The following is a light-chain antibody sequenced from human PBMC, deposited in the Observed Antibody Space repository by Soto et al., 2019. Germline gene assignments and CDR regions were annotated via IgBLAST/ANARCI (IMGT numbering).Light chain of an antibody. J-gene: IGLJ1*01. Sequence: QSALTQPASVSGSPGQSITISCTGARTDVDGHDYVSWYQQHPGQAPKLIIFDVHHRPSGVSSRFSGSKSGDTASLTISGLRAEDDGDYYCSSYTASTPFYVFGTGTKLTVL. V-gene: IGLV2-14*03. CDR2: DVH. CDR3: SSYTASTPFYV. CDR1: RTDVDGHDY.